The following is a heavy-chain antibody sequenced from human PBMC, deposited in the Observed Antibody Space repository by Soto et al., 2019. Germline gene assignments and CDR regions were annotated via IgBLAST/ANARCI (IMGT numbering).Heavy chain of an antibody. J-gene: IGHJ5*02. V-gene: IGHV2-5*02. CDR3: AHRDSNYPTYNWFDP. CDR1: GFSLSTSGVV. Sequence: QITLKESGPTLLKPTQTLTLPCTFSGFSLSTSGVVVGWIRQPPGKALEWLALSYWDDDKRYSPSLKSRLTITKDTSKNQVVLTMTNMDPVDTATYYCAHRDSNYPTYNWFDPWGQGTLVTVSS. CDR2: SYWDDDK. D-gene: IGHD4-4*01.